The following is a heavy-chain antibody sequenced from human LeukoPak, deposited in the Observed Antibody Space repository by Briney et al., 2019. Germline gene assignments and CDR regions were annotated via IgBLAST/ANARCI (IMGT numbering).Heavy chain of an antibody. J-gene: IGHJ5*02. CDR2: ISSTGST. Sequence: SETLSLTCTVSGASMNTYYWTWIRQFPGKGLEWIGYISSTGSTDYNPSLKSRVTISLDTSKNQFSLELSSVTATDTAMYYCARHSATYGSGAWGQGTLVTVSS. CDR1: GASMNTYY. D-gene: IGHD6-25*01. CDR3: ARHSATYGSGA. V-gene: IGHV4-59*08.